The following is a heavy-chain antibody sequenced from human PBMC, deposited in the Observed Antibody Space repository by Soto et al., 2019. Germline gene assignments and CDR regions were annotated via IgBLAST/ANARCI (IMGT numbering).Heavy chain of an antibody. D-gene: IGHD3-10*01. Sequence: GGSLRLSCAGSGFTFTNAWMNWVRQAPGKGLEWVGRIKGKTDGGTTDYAAPVKGRFTISRDDSKNTLFLQMSSLKTDDTAVYYCTTDYGSGSYFSDYWGQGTLVTVSS. J-gene: IGHJ4*02. CDR3: TTDYGSGSYFSDY. CDR1: GFTFTNAW. V-gene: IGHV3-15*07. CDR2: IKGKTDGGTT.